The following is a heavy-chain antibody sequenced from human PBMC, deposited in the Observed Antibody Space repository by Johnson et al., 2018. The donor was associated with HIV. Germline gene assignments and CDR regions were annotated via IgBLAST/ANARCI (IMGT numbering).Heavy chain of an antibody. CDR1: GFTFSDYY. Sequence: QVQLVESGGGLVKPGGSLRLSCAASGFTFSDYYMSWIRQAPGKGLEWVSYITGSGTVVYYADSVKGRFTISRDNSKNTLYLQMNSLRAEDTAVYYCARQLGYYYDSSGYYAEPDDAFDIWGQGTMVTVSS. D-gene: IGHD3-22*01. CDR3: ARQLGYYYDSSGYYAEPDDAFDI. J-gene: IGHJ3*02. V-gene: IGHV3-11*04. CDR2: ITGSGTVV.